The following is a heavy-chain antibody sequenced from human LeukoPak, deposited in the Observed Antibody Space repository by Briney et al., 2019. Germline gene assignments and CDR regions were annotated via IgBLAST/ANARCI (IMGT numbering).Heavy chain of an antibody. J-gene: IGHJ5*02. CDR3: ARDRSGITMVRGVTNWFDP. Sequence: GGSLRLSCAASGFTFSSYWMSWVRQAPGKGLEWVAVISYDGSNKYYADSVKGRFTISRDNSKNTLYLQMNSLRAEDTAVYYCARDRSGITMVRGVTNWFDPWGQGTLVTVSS. CDR2: ISYDGSNK. CDR1: GFTFSSYW. D-gene: IGHD3-10*01. V-gene: IGHV3-30*03.